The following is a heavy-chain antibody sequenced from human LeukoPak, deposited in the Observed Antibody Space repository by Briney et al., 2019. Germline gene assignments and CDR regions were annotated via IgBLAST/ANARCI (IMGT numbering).Heavy chain of an antibody. Sequence: GGSLRLSCAASGFTFSDYYMNWVRQAPGKGLEWVSSISSSSSYIYYADSAKGRFTISRDNAKNSLYLQMNSLRAEDTAVYYCARDRSRYNWNLKGEDYFDYWGQGTLVTVSS. J-gene: IGHJ4*02. D-gene: IGHD1-7*01. CDR1: GFTFSDYY. CDR2: ISSSSSYI. CDR3: ARDRSRYNWNLKGEDYFDY. V-gene: IGHV3-21*01.